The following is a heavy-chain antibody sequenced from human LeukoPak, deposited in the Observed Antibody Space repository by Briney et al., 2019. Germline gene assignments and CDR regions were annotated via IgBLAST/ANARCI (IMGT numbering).Heavy chain of an antibody. Sequence: ASVKVSCKASGYTFTSYGISWVRQAPGQGLEWMGWISAYNGNTNYALKLQGRVTMTTDTSTSTAYMELRSLRSDDTAVYYCARERIVRYCSGGSCYKDLYGMDVWGQGTTVTVSS. J-gene: IGHJ6*02. CDR3: ARERIVRYCSGGSCYKDLYGMDV. V-gene: IGHV1-18*01. D-gene: IGHD2-15*01. CDR1: GYTFTSYG. CDR2: ISAYNGNT.